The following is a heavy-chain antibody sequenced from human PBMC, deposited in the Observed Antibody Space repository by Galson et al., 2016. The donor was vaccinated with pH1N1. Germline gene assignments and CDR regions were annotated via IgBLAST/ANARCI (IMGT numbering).Heavy chain of an antibody. D-gene: IGHD7-27*01. CDR3: VTGEGYYFDY. Sequence: SLRLSCAASGFTFSRYWMHWVRQAPGKGLVWVSRINRDGGSAIYADSVKGRLTISRDNAKNTLYLQMNSLRAEDTAVYYCVTGEGYYFDYWGQGTLVTVSS. J-gene: IGHJ4*02. CDR2: INRDGGSA. V-gene: IGHV3-74*01. CDR1: GFTFSRYW.